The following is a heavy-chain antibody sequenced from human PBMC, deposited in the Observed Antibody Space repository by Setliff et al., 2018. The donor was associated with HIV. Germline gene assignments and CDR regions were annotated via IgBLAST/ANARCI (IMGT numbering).Heavy chain of an antibody. Sequence: ASVKVSCKASGYIFTGHYMHWVRQAPGQGLEWMGWINPNSDGTNYAPKFQGRVTMTRDTSINTDYMDLSGLRSDDTAIYYCARDGPGAAHFDYWGQGTMVTVSS. CDR1: GYIFTGHY. CDR2: INPNSDGT. V-gene: IGHV1-2*02. J-gene: IGHJ4*02. CDR3: ARDGPGAAHFDY. D-gene: IGHD3-10*01.